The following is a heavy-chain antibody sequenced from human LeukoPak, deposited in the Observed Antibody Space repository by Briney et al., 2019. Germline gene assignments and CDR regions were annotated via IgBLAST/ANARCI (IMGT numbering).Heavy chain of an antibody. CDR3: ARAVGIRYFDWLSAYYFDY. CDR2: INPNSGGT. V-gene: IGHV1-2*02. CDR1: GYTFTGYY. D-gene: IGHD3-9*01. J-gene: IGHJ4*02. Sequence: ASVTVSCKASGYTFTGYYMHWVRQAPGQGLEWMGWINPNSGGTNYAQKFQGRVTMTRDTSISTAYMELSRLRSDDTAVYYCARAVGIRYFDWLSAYYFDYWGQGTLVTVSS.